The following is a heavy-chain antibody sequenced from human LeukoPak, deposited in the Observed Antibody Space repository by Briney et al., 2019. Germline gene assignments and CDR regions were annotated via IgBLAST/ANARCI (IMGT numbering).Heavy chain of an antibody. V-gene: IGHV4-4*02. J-gene: IGHJ5*01. CDR2: IYHSGST. CDR1: GGSISSSNW. CDR3: ARAPGYCSSTSCYWFDY. Sequence: SETLSLTCAVSGGSISSSNWWSWVRQPPGKGLEWIGEIYHSGSTNYNPSLKSRVTISVDKSKNQFSLKLSSVTAADTAVYYCARAPGYCSSTSCYWFDYWGQGTLVTVSS. D-gene: IGHD2-2*03.